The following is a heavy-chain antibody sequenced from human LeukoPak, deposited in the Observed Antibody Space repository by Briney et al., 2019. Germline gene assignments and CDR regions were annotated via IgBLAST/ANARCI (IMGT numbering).Heavy chain of an antibody. CDR2: IIPIFGTA. J-gene: IGHJ5*02. CDR3: ATRPYYYDSSGHYYEGGNWFDL. D-gene: IGHD3-22*01. Sequence: ASVKVSCKASGGTFSSYAISWVRQAPGQGLEWMGRIIPIFGTANYAQKFQGRVTITTDESTSTAYMELSSLRSEDTAVYYCATRPYYYDSSGHYYEGGNWFDLWGQGTLVTVSS. V-gene: IGHV1-69*05. CDR1: GGTFSSYA.